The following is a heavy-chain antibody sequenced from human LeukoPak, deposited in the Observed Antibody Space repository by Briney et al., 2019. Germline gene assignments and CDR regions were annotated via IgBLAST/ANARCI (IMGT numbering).Heavy chain of an antibody. V-gene: IGHV3-74*01. CDR3: ARETTASGNFFAS. CDR1: GFTFSNHW. CDR2: IRSDGGTI. J-gene: IGHJ4*02. Sequence: GGSLRLSCAASGFTFSNHWMHWVRHTPGKGLVWVSRIRSDGGTIDYADSVRGRFTISRDNAKNTLSLQMNSLRAEDTAVYYCARETTASGNFFASWGQGTLVTVSS. D-gene: IGHD4-17*01.